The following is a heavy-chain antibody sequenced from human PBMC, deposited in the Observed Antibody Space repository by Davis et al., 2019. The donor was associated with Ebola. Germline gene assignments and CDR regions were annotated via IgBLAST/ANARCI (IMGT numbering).Heavy chain of an antibody. D-gene: IGHD4-17*01. J-gene: IGHJ4*02. CDR2: ISGSGGST. V-gene: IGHV3-23*01. CDR3: AKVQSRGDYSFFMRDNIDY. CDR1: GFTFSSYA. Sequence: PGGSLRLSCAASGFTFSSYAMSWVRQAPGKGLEWVSAISGSGGSTYYADSVKGRFTISRDNSKNTLYLQMNSLRAEDTAVYYCAKVQSRGDYSFFMRDNIDYWGQGTLVTVSS.